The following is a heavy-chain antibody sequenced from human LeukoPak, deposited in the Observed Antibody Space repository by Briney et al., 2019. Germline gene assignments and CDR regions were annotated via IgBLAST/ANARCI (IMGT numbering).Heavy chain of an antibody. D-gene: IGHD6-19*01. CDR1: GFNFRDHW. V-gene: IGHV3-7*03. Sequence: GGSLRLSCAVSGFNFRDHWMDWVRQAPGKGLQWVGHVKNDGSETYYLDSLKGRFSISRDNTNNALYLQMNSLRVEDTAVYYCVKNDGWFHLAQWGQGTLVTVSS. J-gene: IGHJ4*02. CDR3: VKNDGWFHLAQ. CDR2: VKNDGSET.